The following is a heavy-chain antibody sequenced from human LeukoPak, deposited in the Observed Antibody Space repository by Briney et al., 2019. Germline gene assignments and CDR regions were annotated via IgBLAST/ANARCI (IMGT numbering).Heavy chain of an antibody. CDR3: ARAWVTGIKNYYYYYMDV. CDR1: GGSISSFY. J-gene: IGHJ6*03. CDR2: IFASGGT. V-gene: IGHV4-4*07. D-gene: IGHD2-21*02. Sequence: SETLSLTCSVSGGSISSFYWSWVRQAAGNGLEWIVRIFASGGTSYNPSLKSRVTISVDKSKNQFSLNLSSVTAADTAVYFCARAWVTGIKNYYYYYMDVWGKGTTVTVSS.